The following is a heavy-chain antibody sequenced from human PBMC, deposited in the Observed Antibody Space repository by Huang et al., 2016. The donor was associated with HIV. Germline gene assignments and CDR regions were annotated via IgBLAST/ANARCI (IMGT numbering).Heavy chain of an antibody. Sequence: VESGGRLVQPGGSIRLSCVGSTFRFGAYWMSWVRKSPGKGLEWVAKIKQDESEKYYVYSVKGRFNISRDNAKKVLFLEMNNVRVEDTATYYCATKTAAMDIWGQGTTVTVS. V-gene: IGHV3-7*01. CDR2: IKQDESEK. CDR1: TFRFGAYW. CDR3: ATKTAAMDI. J-gene: IGHJ6*02. D-gene: IGHD1-7*01.